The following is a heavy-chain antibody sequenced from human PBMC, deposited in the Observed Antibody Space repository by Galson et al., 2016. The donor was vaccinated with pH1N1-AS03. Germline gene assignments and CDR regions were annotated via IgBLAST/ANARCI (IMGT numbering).Heavy chain of an antibody. CDR2: MNPNSGEA. J-gene: IGHJ5*01. Sequence: SVKASCKASGYSFTNFDIKWVRQATGQGLEWMGWMNPNSGEAGYAQKFQGRVTLTRDTSITTAYMELSSLRSDDTAVYYCARVMANNWFDSWGQGTLVTVSS. CDR3: ARVMANNWFDS. D-gene: IGHD5-24*01. CDR1: GYSFTNFD. V-gene: IGHV1-8*01.